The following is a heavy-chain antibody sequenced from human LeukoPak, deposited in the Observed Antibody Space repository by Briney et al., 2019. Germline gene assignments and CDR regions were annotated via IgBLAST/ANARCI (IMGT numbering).Heavy chain of an antibody. D-gene: IGHD1-26*01. CDR1: GYTFTSYD. CDR2: MNPNSGNT. Sequence: ASVKVSCKASGYTFTSYDINWVRQATGQGLEWMGWMNPNSGNTGYAQKFQGRVTMTRDTSISTAYMELSRLRSDDTAVYYCAREILYSGSYSYYFDYWGQGTLVTVSS. CDR3: AREILYSGSYSYYFDY. V-gene: IGHV1-8*01. J-gene: IGHJ4*02.